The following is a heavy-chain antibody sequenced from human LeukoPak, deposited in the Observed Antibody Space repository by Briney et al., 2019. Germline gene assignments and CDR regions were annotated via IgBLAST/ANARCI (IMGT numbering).Heavy chain of an antibody. CDR1: GGSFSGYY. D-gene: IGHD2/OR15-2a*01. CDR2: INHSGST. Sequence: PSETLSLTCAVYGGSFSGYYWSWIRQPPGKGLEWIGEINHSGSTNYNPPLKSRVTISVDTPKNQFSLKLSSVTAADTAVYYCARGLSNSIWGQGTLVTVSS. CDR3: ARGLSNSI. V-gene: IGHV4-34*01. J-gene: IGHJ4*02.